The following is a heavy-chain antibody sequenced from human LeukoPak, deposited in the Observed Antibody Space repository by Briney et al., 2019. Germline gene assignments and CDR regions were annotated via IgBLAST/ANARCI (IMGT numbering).Heavy chain of an antibody. CDR3: ARGHFYGSTHAFDI. CDR1: GFTFRSYD. V-gene: IGHV3-13*01. CDR2: IGTAGDT. Sequence: GGSLRLSCAASGFTFRSYDMHWVRQATGKGLEWVSAIGTAGDTYYPGSVKGRFTISRENAKNSLYLQMNRLRAGDTAVYYCARGHFYGSTHAFDIWGQGTMVTVSS. J-gene: IGHJ3*02. D-gene: IGHD3-10*01.